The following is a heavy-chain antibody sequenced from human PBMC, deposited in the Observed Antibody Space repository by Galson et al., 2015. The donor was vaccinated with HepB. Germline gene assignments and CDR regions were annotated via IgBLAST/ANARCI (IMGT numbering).Heavy chain of an antibody. CDR1: GFTVSSNY. J-gene: IGHJ2*01. D-gene: IGHD4-17*01. Sequence: SPRLSCAASGFTVSSNYMSWVRQAPGKGLEWVSVIYSGGSTYYADSVKGRFTISRDNSKNTLYLQMNSLRAEDTAVYYCARGGMTTVTTAEYWYFDLWGRGTLVTASS. CDR3: ARGGMTTVTTAEYWYFDL. CDR2: IYSGGST. V-gene: IGHV3-53*01.